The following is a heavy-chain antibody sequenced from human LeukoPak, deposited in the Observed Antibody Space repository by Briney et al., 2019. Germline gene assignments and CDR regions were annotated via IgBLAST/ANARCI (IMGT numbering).Heavy chain of an antibody. V-gene: IGHV3-23*01. J-gene: IGHJ4*02. CDR1: GFTFSSYS. CDR2: ISGSGGST. Sequence: PGGSLRLSCAASGFTFSSYSMNRVRQAPGKGLEWVSAISGSGGSTYYADSVKGRFTISRDNSKNTLYLQMNSLRAEDTAVYYCAKVDGVVVAARLAYFDYWGQGTLLTVSS. CDR3: AKVDGVVVAARLAYFDY. D-gene: IGHD2-15*01.